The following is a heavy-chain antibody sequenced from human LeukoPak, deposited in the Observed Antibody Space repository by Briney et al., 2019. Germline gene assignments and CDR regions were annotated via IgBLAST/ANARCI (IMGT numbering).Heavy chain of an antibody. CDR1: GGSISSGSYF. CDR3: ARGGYYDSSGSGDAFDI. D-gene: IGHD3-22*01. J-gene: IGHJ3*02. V-gene: IGHV4-61*02. Sequence: SQTLSLTCTVSGGSISSGSYFWNWIRQPAGKALEWIGRIYTSGSTDYNPSLKSRVTISLDTSKNQFSLKLSSVTAADTAVYYCARGGYYDSSGSGDAFDIWGQGTMVTVSS. CDR2: IYTSGST.